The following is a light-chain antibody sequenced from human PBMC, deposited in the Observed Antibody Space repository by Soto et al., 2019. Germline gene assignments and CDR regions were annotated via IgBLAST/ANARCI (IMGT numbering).Light chain of an antibody. CDR3: RQYSEWPLRT. Sequence: EIVMTQSPGTLSVSPGERATLSCRASESVDRYLAWYQQKPGQAPRLLIYGASTRATGVPARFSGSGSGTEVTITISSMQSDDFSVYYCRQYSEWPLRTFGQGTRLETK. J-gene: IGKJ5*01. V-gene: IGKV3-15*01. CDR2: GAS. CDR1: ESVDRY.